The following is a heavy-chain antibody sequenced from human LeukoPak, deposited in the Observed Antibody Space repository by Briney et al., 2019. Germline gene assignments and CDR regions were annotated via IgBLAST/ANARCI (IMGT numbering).Heavy chain of an antibody. V-gene: IGHV3-49*03. D-gene: IGHD3-3*01. CDR3: TRDYDFWSGLGSTGYYYMVV. CDR2: IRSKAYGGTT. J-gene: IGHJ6*03. CDR1: GFTFGDYA. Sequence: GGSLRLSCTPSGFTFGDYAMSWFRQAPGKGLEWVGFIRSKAYGGTTEYAASVKGRFTISRDDSKSIAYLQMNSLKTEDTAVYYCTRDYDFWSGLGSTGYYYMVVWGKGTTVTVSS.